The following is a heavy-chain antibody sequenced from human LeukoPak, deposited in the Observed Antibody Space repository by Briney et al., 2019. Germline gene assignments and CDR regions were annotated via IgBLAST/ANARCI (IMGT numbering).Heavy chain of an antibody. CDR1: GYSISSGYY. J-gene: IGHJ6*03. Sequence: PSETLSLTCTVSGYSISSGYYWGWIRQPPGKGLEWIGSIYHSGSTYYNPSLKSRVTISVDTSKNQFSLKLSSVTAADTAVYYCARTTEGYCSRTSCYGFSYSYYMDVWGKGTTVTISS. CDR3: ARTTEGYCSRTSCYGFSYSYYMDV. CDR2: IYHSGST. D-gene: IGHD2-2*01. V-gene: IGHV4-38-2*02.